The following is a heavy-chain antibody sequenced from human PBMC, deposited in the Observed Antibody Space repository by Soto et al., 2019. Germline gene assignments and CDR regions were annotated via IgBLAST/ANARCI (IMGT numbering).Heavy chain of an antibody. Sequence: KPSETLSLTCAVYGGSFSGQYWSWIRQPPGNGLEWIGEINHSGTTNYNPSLKSRVTISVDTSKNQLSLKLSSVTAADTAVYYCARGGRGQTYYYYGMDVWGQGTTVTVSS. V-gene: IGHV4-34*01. CDR1: GGSFSGQY. CDR2: INHSGTT. CDR3: ARGGRGQTYYYYGMDV. J-gene: IGHJ6*02. D-gene: IGHD2-15*01.